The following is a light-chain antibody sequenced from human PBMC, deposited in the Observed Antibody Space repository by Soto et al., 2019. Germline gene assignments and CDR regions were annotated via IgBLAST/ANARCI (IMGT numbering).Light chain of an antibody. CDR2: DAS. J-gene: IGKJ4*01. V-gene: IGKV1-5*01. CDR1: QSISSW. Sequence: DIQMTKCHSTLSAYVGDRDTITCRASQSISSWLAWYQQKPGKAPKLLIYDASSLESGVPSRFSGSGSGTEFTLTISSXQPDDFATYYCQQYNSFSLTFGGGTKVDIK. CDR3: QQYNSFSLT.